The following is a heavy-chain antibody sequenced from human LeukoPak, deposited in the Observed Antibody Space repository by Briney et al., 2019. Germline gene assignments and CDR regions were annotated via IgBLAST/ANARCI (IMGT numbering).Heavy chain of an antibody. CDR3: AGAGITGTLLGEDY. CDR1: GYTFTSYG. D-gene: IGHD1-7*01. Sequence: GASVKVSCKASGYTFTSYGISWVRQPPGQGLEWMGWISAYNGNTNYAQKLQGRVTMTTDTSTSTAYMELRSLRSDDTAVYYCAGAGITGTLLGEDYWGQGTLVTVSS. V-gene: IGHV1-18*01. CDR2: ISAYNGNT. J-gene: IGHJ4*02.